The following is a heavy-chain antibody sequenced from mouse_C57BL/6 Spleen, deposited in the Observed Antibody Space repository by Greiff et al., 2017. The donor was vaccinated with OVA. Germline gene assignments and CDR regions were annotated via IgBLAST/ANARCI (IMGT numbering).Heavy chain of an antibody. CDR3: ARNTHGYFDV. V-gene: IGHV5-17*01. CDR1: GFTFSDYG. J-gene: IGHJ1*03. Sequence: EVQLVESGGGLVKPGGSLKLSCAASGFTFSDYGMHWVRQAPEKGLEWVAYISSGSSTIYYAATVKGRFTISRDNAKNTLFLQMTSLRSEDTAMYYCARNTHGYFDVWGTGTTVTVSS. CDR2: ISSGSSTI. D-gene: IGHD5-1-1*01.